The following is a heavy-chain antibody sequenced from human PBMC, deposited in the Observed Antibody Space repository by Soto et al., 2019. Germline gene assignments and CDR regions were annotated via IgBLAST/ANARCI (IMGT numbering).Heavy chain of an antibody. V-gene: IGHV4-59*08. CDR3: ARLNMDYDILTGYQPHYFDY. Sequence: SETLSLTCTVSGGSISSYYWSWIRQPPGKGLEWIGYIYYSGSTNYNPSLKSRVTISVDTSKNQFSLKLSPVTAADTAVYYCARLNMDYDILTGYQPHYFDYWGQGTLVTVS. CDR2: IYYSGST. D-gene: IGHD3-9*01. J-gene: IGHJ4*02. CDR1: GGSISSYY.